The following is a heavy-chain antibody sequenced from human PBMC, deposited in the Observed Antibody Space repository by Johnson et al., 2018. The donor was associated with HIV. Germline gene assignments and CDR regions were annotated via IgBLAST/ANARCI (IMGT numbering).Heavy chain of an antibody. Sequence: VQLMESGGGLEQPGRSMRLSCAASGFTFDDYAMHWVRQAPGKGLEWVSGISWKSGSKGYADSVKGRFTISRDNAKNSLYLQRNSLRSEDTALNYCAKDQGDDAFDSWGQGTMVTVSS. CDR3: AKDQGDDAFDS. CDR1: GFTFDDYA. CDR2: ISWKSGSK. J-gene: IGHJ3*02. D-gene: IGHD2-21*01. V-gene: IGHV3-9*01.